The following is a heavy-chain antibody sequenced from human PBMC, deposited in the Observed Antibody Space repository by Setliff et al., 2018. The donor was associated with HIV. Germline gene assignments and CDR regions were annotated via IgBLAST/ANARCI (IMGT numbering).Heavy chain of an antibody. J-gene: IGHJ4*02. CDR2: AIPMLGIA. V-gene: IGHV1-69*10. Sequence: SVKVSCKASGGTFSSYVINWVRQAPGQGLEWMGGAIPMLGIANHVHKFQGRVTITADKSTSTAYMELNSLRSEDTAVYYCARSIVPVASGYYYFEYWGQGTLVTVSS. D-gene: IGHD3-3*01. CDR3: ARSIVPVASGYYYFEY. CDR1: GGTFSSYV.